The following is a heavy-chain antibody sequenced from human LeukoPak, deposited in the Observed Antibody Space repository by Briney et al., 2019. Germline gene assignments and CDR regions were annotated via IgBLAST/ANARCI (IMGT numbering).Heavy chain of an antibody. V-gene: IGHV3-53*01. CDR2: MYSEDNK. J-gene: IGHJ4*02. CDR1: GFTVSSTY. Sequence: GGSLRLPCAASGFTVSSTYMAWVRQAPGKGLGWVSFMYSEDNKYYADSVKGRFTISRDNSKNTLYLQMNTLRADDTAVYYCARGVLGIIPIDYWGQGTLVTVSS. D-gene: IGHD3-10*02. CDR3: ARGVLGIIPIDY.